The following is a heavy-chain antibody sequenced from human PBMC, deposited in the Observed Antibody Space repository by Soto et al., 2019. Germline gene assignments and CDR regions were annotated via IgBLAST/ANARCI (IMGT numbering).Heavy chain of an antibody. Sequence: GSLRLSCAASGFTFSSYAMSWVRQAPGKGLEWVSAISGSGGSTYYADSVKGRFTISRDNSKNTLYLQMNSLRAEDTAVYYCAKDPFYDSSGYYVRYFDYWGQGTLVTVSS. CDR2: ISGSGGST. CDR1: GFTFSSYA. V-gene: IGHV3-23*01. J-gene: IGHJ4*02. CDR3: AKDPFYDSSGYYVRYFDY. D-gene: IGHD3-22*01.